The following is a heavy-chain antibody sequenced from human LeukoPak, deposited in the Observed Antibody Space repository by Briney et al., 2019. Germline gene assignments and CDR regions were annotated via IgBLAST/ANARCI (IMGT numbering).Heavy chain of an antibody. V-gene: IGHV4-39*01. CDR1: GGSISSGSHY. CDR3: ASKPLTSSIAAVYL. CDR2: FDYRGRT. J-gene: IGHJ5*02. D-gene: IGHD6-13*01. Sequence: PSETLSLTCTVSGGSISSGSHYWGRIRQPPGKGLEWIGSFDYRGRTYYSPSLKSRVTISVDTSKNQLSLKLTSVTAADTAVYYCASKPLTSSIAAVYLWGEGTLGTVSS.